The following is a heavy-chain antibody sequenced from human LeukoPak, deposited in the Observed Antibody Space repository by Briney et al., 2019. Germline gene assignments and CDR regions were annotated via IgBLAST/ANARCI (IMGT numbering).Heavy chain of an antibody. J-gene: IGHJ4*02. CDR3: ARDYSEQLVLSY. CDR2: IIPIFGTA. Sequence: SVKVSCKASGGTFISYAISWVRQAPGQGLEWMGGIIPIFGTANYAQKFQGRVTITADKSTSTAYMELSSLRSEDTAVYYCARDYSEQLVLSYWGQGTLVTVSS. CDR1: GGTFISYA. V-gene: IGHV1-69*06. D-gene: IGHD6-13*01.